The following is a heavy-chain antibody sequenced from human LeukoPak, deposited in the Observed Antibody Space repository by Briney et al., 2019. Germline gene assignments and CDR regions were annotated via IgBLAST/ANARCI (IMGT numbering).Heavy chain of an antibody. Sequence: GGSLRLSCAASGFTFSTYSMNWIRQAPGKGLEWVSSISSTSSFIYYADSVKGRFTISRDNAKNSLYLQMNSLRAEDTAVYYCARPENLGAPHVDDAFDIWGQGTMVTVSS. V-gene: IGHV3-21*01. CDR1: GFTFSTYS. J-gene: IGHJ3*02. D-gene: IGHD1-26*01. CDR2: ISSTSSFI. CDR3: ARPENLGAPHVDDAFDI.